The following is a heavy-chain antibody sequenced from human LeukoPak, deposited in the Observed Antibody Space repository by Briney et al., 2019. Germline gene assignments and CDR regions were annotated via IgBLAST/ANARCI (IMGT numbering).Heavy chain of an antibody. D-gene: IGHD3-22*01. J-gene: IGHJ4*02. CDR3: VRQGGYYVSDY. V-gene: IGHV3-64D*09. Sequence: SGGSLRLSCSASGFTFSSYTMHWVRQAPGKGLEYISAISSNGGSTYYADSLKGTFTISRDNSRNTLYLQMSSLRAEDTAVYYCVRQGGYYVSDYWRQGTLVTVSS. CDR1: GFTFSSYT. CDR2: ISSNGGST.